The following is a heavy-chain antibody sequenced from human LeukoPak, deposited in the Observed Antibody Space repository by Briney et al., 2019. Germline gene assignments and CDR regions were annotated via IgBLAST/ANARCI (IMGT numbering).Heavy chain of an antibody. D-gene: IGHD1-26*01. CDR1: GYTFTGYY. V-gene: IGHV1-2*02. Sequence: ASVKVSCKASGYTFTGYYMRWVRQAPGQGLEWMGWINPNSADTNYAQKFQGRVTMTRDTSISTAYMELTRLRSDDTAVYYCARASGSYYQEPPDYWGQGTLVTVSS. CDR3: ARASGSYYQEPPDY. CDR2: INPNSADT. J-gene: IGHJ4*02.